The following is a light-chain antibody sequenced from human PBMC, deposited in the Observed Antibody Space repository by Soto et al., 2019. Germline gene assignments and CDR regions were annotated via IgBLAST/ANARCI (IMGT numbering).Light chain of an antibody. Sequence: EVVMTQSPATLSVSPGERVTLSCRASESVHRNLAWYQQKPGQGPSLLIYYASTRATGVPDRFTGSGSGTEFTLTISSLQSEDFGVYHCQHYSNWPPPCGPGTKVEIK. CDR3: QHYSNWPPP. CDR1: ESVHRN. V-gene: IGKV3-15*01. CDR2: YAS. J-gene: IGKJ3*01.